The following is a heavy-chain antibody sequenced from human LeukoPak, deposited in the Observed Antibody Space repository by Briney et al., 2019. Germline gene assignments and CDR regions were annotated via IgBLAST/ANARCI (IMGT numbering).Heavy chain of an antibody. CDR1: GFTFSSYA. CDR2: ISGSGGST. J-gene: IGHJ4*02. Sequence: GGSLRLSCAASGFTFSSYAMSWVRQAPGKGLEWVSTISGSGGSTYYADAVKGRFTISRDNSKNTLYLQMNSLRAEDTAAYYCAKELSSTSSPVDYWGQGTLVTVSS. D-gene: IGHD2-2*01. V-gene: IGHV3-23*01. CDR3: AKELSSTSSPVDY.